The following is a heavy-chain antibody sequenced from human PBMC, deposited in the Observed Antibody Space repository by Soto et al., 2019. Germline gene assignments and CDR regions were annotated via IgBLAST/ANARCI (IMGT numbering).Heavy chain of an antibody. V-gene: IGHV3-33*01. CDR2: IWSDGSNK. J-gene: IGHJ4*02. CDR3: ARAMRRDGYGAFDY. D-gene: IGHD5-12*01. CDR1: GSTFNTYG. Sequence: PGGSLRLSCAASGSTFNTYGMHWVRQAPGKGLEWVAVIWSDGSNKFYADTVKGRFTISRDNSKNTLYLQMNSLRAEDTAVYYCARAMRRDGYGAFDYWGRGTLVTVSS.